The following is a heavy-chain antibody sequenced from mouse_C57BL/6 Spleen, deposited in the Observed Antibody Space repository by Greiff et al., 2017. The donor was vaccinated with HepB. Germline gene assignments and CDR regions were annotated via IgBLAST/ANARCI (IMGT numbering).Heavy chain of an antibody. D-gene: IGHD2-4*01. Sequence: EVMLVESGGGLVKPGGSLKLSCAASGFTFSDYGMHWVRQAPEKGLEWVAYISSGSSTIYYADTVKGRFTISRDNAKNTLFLQMTSLRSEDTAMYYWARQSYDYDGGVWFAYWGQGTLVTVSA. CDR3: ARQSYDYDGGVWFAY. J-gene: IGHJ3*01. V-gene: IGHV5-17*01. CDR2: ISSGSSTI. CDR1: GFTFSDYG.